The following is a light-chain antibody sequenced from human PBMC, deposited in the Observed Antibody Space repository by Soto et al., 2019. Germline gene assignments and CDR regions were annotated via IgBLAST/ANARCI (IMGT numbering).Light chain of an antibody. V-gene: IGKV1-39*01. CDR3: QQSFGTPWT. CDR2: AAS. J-gene: IGKJ1*01. CDR1: QSITKY. Sequence: DIQMTQSPFSLSASVGDRVTITCRANQSITKYLNWYQQKPGKAPKVLIYAASTLQSGVPSRFSGSGSGTDFSLTINSLQPEDFATYSCQQSFGTPWTFGQGSRVEIK.